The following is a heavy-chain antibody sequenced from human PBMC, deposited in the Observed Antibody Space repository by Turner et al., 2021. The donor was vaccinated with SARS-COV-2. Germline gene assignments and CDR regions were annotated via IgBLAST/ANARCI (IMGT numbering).Heavy chain of an antibody. J-gene: IGHJ4*02. CDR2: VSISSSYI. D-gene: IGHD3-22*01. V-gene: IGHV3-21*01. CDR3: SRDPWYYDSSGWPPSDY. Sequence: EVPLVQFGCVWVKHGRSQSLSWLAPGSTFSSYSMNWVRQAPGKGVEWVSFVSISSSYIHYADAVKGRFTISRDNAKNSLYLQMNSLGADDTAVYYCSRDPWYYDSSGWPPSDYWGQGTLVTVSS. CDR1: GSTFSSYS.